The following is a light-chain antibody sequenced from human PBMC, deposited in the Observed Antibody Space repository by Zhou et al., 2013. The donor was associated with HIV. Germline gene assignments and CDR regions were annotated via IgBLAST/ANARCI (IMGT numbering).Light chain of an antibody. J-gene: IGKJ2*01. CDR1: QGISNS. CDR2: TAS. Sequence: DIQMTQSPSSLSASVGDRVSVTCRASQGISNSLAWYQQKPGKAPKVVVYTASRLASGVTSRFSGSASGADYTLTISSLQPEDFATYYCQQYYRFPYTFGQGTKLEIK. CDR3: QQYYRFPYT. V-gene: IGKV1-NL1*01.